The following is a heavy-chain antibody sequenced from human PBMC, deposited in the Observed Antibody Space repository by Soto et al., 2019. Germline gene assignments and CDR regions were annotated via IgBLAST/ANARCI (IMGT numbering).Heavy chain of an antibody. CDR3: ATELGSTYGYFDY. CDR1: GGSVTSDEDY. CDR2: ISNSGST. D-gene: IGHD4-17*01. V-gene: IGHV4-30-4*01. J-gene: IGHJ4*02. Sequence: SETLSLTCTVPGGSVTSDEDYWSWIRQSPGKGLEWIGYISNSGSTGYNPSLKTRLSMSVDRSKNQFTLRLTSVTAADTAVYFCATELGSTYGYFDYWGQGTQVTVSS.